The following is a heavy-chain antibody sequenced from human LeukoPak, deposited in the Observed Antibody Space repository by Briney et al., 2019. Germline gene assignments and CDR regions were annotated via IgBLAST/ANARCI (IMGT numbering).Heavy chain of an antibody. Sequence: GGSLRLSCAASGFTFSSYAMHWVRQAPGKGLEWVGRIKSKTDGGTTDYAAPVKGRFTISRDDSKNTLYLQMNSLKTEDTAVYYCTTDLYYYDSSGYYRLDYWGQGTLVTVSS. CDR3: TTDLYYYDSSGYYRLDY. CDR2: IKSKTDGGTT. J-gene: IGHJ4*02. V-gene: IGHV3-15*01. D-gene: IGHD3-22*01. CDR1: GFTFSSYA.